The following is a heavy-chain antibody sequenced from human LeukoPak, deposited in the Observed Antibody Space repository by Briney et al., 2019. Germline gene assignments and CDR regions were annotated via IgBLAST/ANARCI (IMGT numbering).Heavy chain of an antibody. D-gene: IGHD2-2*01. J-gene: IGHJ4*02. V-gene: IGHV3-7*01. CDR1: VFTFDDYA. CDR3: ARLKLLWSNYFDY. Sequence: GGSLRLSCAASVFTFDDYAMHWVRQAPGKGLEWVANIKQDGSEKLYVDSVKGRFTISRDNANNSLYLQMNSLRAEYTAVYYCARLKLLWSNYFDYWGQGTLVTVSS. CDR2: IKQDGSEK.